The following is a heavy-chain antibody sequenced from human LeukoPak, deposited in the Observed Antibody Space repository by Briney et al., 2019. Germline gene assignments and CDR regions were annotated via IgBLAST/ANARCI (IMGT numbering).Heavy chain of an antibody. V-gene: IGHV3-48*01. Sequence: GGSLRLSCAASGFTFRSYSMNWVRQAPGKGLEWVSYISSSSSTIYYADSVRGRFTISRDNAKNSLYLQMNSLRAEDTAVYYCARDPAKLELLAYMDVWGKGTTVTVSS. D-gene: IGHD1-7*01. CDR2: ISSSSSTI. CDR1: GFTFRSYS. CDR3: ARDPAKLELLAYMDV. J-gene: IGHJ6*03.